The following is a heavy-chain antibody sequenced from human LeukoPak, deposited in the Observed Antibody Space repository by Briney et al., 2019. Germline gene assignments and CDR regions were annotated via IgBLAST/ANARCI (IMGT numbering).Heavy chain of an antibody. CDR1: GGSISSYY. CDR3: ARDRSVIAARAPFDI. D-gene: IGHD6-6*01. J-gene: IGHJ3*02. CDR2: SYTSGST. V-gene: IGHV4-4*07. Sequence: SETLSLTCTVSGGSISSYYWSWIRQPAGKGLEWIGRSYTSGSTNYNPSLKSRVTMSVDTSKNQFSLKLSSVTAADTAVYYCARDRSVIAARAPFDIWGQGTMVTVSS.